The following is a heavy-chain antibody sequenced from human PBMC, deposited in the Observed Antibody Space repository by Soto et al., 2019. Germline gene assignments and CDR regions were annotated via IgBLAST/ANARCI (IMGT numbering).Heavy chain of an antibody. J-gene: IGHJ4*02. CDR2: ISPKSTYR. CDR1: GFPFSDYY. Sequence: GGSLRLSCATSGFPFSDYYMSWIRQAPGKGLEWLSHISPKSTYRNYADSVKGRFTISRDNTKSPLFLQMNSLGVEDTAVYYCARGGGGGLFEHWGQGVLVTVSS. V-gene: IGHV3-11*06. CDR3: ARGGGGGLFEH. D-gene: IGHD2-21*01.